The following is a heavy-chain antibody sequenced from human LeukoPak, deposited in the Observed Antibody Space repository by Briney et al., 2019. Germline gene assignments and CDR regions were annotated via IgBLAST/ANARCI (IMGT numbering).Heavy chain of an antibody. D-gene: IGHD3-22*01. J-gene: IGHJ4*02. Sequence: PGGSLRLSCAASGFTFSSYAMSWVRQAPGKGLEWVSAISGSGGSTYYADSVKGRFTISGDNSKNTLYLQMNSLRAEDTAVYYCAREEDSSGYYPFDYWGQGTLVTVSS. CDR3: AREEDSSGYYPFDY. V-gene: IGHV3-23*01. CDR1: GFTFSSYA. CDR2: ISGSGGST.